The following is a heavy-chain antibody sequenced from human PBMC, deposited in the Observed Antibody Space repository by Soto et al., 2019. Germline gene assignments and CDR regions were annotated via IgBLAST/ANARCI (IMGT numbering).Heavy chain of an antibody. CDR3: AKASDYYYYTSPHSY. J-gene: IGHJ4*02. CDR1: GFTFTTFA. CDR2: VSKSATNT. Sequence: EVQLLESGGGLVQPGGSLRLSCAASGFTFTTFAMSWVRQAPGKGLEWVSTVSKSATNTYYADSVRGRFTTSRDNSNDMLYLQMSGLRAEDTAVYYCAKASDYYYYTSPHSYWGQGTLVTVSS. D-gene: IGHD3-22*01. V-gene: IGHV3-23*01.